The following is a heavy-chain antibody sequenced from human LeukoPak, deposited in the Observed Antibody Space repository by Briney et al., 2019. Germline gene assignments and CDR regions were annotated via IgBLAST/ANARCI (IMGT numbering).Heavy chain of an antibody. Sequence: GGSLRLSCAASGFTVSSNYMSWVRQAPGKGLEWVSVIYSGGSTYYADSVKGRFTISRDNSKNTLYLQMNSLRAEDTAVYYCAREDGLSSARITMVRGVTLFDYWGQGTLVTVSS. CDR1: GFTVSSNY. CDR3: AREDGLSSARITMVRGVTLFDY. V-gene: IGHV3-66*01. D-gene: IGHD3-10*01. CDR2: IYSGGST. J-gene: IGHJ4*02.